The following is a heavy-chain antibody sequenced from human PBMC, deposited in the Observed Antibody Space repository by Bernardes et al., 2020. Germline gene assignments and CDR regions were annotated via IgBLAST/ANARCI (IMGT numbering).Heavy chain of an antibody. CDR1: GGSISSYY. Sequence: SETLSLTCIVSGGSISSYYWSWIRQPPGKGLEWIGYIYYSGSTNYNPSLKSRVTISVDTSKNQFSLKLSSVTAADTAVYYCARDSVASRMDVWGKGTTVTVSS. CDR2: IYYSGST. CDR3: ARDSVASRMDV. J-gene: IGHJ6*04. D-gene: IGHD2-15*01. V-gene: IGHV4-59*01.